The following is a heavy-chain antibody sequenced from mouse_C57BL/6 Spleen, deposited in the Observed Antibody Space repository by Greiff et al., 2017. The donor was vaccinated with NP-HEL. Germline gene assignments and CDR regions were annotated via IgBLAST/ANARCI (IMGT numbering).Heavy chain of an antibody. J-gene: IGHJ3*01. Sequence: EVKLQESGPGMVKPSQSLSLTCTVTGYSITSGYDWHWIRHFPGNKLEWMGYISYSGSTNYNPSLKSRISITHDTSKNHFFLKLNSVTTEDTATYYCARDGDSRFAYWGQGTLVTVSA. CDR1: GYSITSGYD. V-gene: IGHV3-1*01. CDR2: ISYSGST. CDR3: ARDGDSRFAY.